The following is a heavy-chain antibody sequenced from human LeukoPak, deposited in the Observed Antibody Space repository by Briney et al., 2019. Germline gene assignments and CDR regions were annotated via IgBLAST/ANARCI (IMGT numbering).Heavy chain of an antibody. Sequence: GGTLRLSCAASGFTFSDYYMSCIRQPPGKGLEWVSYISSSGTTTYYPDSVRGRFTVSRDNAKNSLYLQMDSLSAEDTGVYYCASLRGVNRWGQGTLVTVSS. CDR1: GFTFSDYY. D-gene: IGHD3-10*01. V-gene: IGHV3-11*01. CDR3: ASLRGVNR. J-gene: IGHJ4*02. CDR2: ISSSGTTT.